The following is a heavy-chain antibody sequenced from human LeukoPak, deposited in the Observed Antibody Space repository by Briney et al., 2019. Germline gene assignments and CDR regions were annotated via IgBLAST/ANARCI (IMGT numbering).Heavy chain of an antibody. CDR1: GYTFTGYY. J-gene: IGHJ4*02. CDR2: INPSSGGT. CDR3: TRGPSGSAY. V-gene: IGHV1-2*06. D-gene: IGHD3-10*01. Sequence: ASVKVSGKVSGYTFTGYYLHWVRQAPGQGLEWMGRINPSSGGTNYAQKFQGRVTMTRDTSINTAYMDLSSLRSDDTAVYYCTRGPSGSAYWGQGTLVTVSS.